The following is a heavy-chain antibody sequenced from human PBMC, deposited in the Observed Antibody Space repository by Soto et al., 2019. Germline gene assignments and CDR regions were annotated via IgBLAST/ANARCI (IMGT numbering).Heavy chain of an antibody. V-gene: IGHV1-69*01. CDR3: ARDETGDSYYYYYGMDV. Sequence: QVQLVQSGAEVKKPGSSVKVSCKASGGTFSSYSINWVRQAPGQGLEWMGGILPIFGTTNYAQRFQGRLTIIADDSTSTAYMELSSLRSEDTAVYYCARDETGDSYYYYYGMDVWGQGTTVTVTS. CDR1: GGTFSSYS. D-gene: IGHD7-27*01. J-gene: IGHJ6*02. CDR2: ILPIFGTT.